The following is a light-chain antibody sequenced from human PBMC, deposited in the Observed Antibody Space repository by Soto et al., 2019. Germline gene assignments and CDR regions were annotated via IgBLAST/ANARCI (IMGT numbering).Light chain of an antibody. V-gene: IGLV2-11*01. J-gene: IGLJ1*01. CDR2: DVT. CDR3: CSDAGTSTFV. CDR1: SGDVGGSNH. Sequence: QSALTQPRSVSGSPGQSVTISCTGTSGDVGGSNHVSWYQHHPGKAPKFLIYDVTKRPSGVPDRFSGSKSGNTAYLTISGLQAEDEADYYCCSDAGTSTFVFGPATKATV.